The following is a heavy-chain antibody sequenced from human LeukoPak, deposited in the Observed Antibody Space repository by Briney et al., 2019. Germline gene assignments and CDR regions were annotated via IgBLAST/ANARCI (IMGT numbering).Heavy chain of an antibody. CDR2: IDRDGRVQ. J-gene: IGHJ4*02. CDR3: ARDNIAVAGKGEGFDY. CDR1: GFTTHYW. V-gene: IGHV3-7*03. D-gene: IGHD6-19*01. Sequence: GGSLRLSCTASGFTTHYWLNWVRQSPGKGLEWVANIDRDGRVQHYVDSVEGRFTISRDSAKNSLDLQMHSLRAEDTAVYYCARDNIAVAGKGEGFDYWGQGTLVTVSS.